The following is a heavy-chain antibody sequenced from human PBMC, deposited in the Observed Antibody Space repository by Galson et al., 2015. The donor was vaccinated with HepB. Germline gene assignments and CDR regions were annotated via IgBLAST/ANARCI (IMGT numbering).Heavy chain of an antibody. J-gene: IGHJ4*02. D-gene: IGHD3-16*02. Sequence: SGAEVKKPGESLRLSCAASGFTFSSYWMSWVRQAPGKGLEWVANIKQDGSEKYYVDSVKGRFTISRDNAKNSLYLQMNSLRAEDTAVYYCARDRDYDYIWGSYRYRHNPPPFDYWGQGTLVTISS. CDR1: GFTFSSYW. V-gene: IGHV3-7*03. CDR2: IKQDGSEK. CDR3: ARDRDYDYIWGSYRYRHNPPPFDY.